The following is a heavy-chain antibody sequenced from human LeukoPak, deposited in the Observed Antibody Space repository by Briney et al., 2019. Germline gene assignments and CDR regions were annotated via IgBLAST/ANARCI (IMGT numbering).Heavy chain of an antibody. Sequence: GGSLRLSCSASGFTFSTYPMHWVRRAPGKGLEYVSTIFANGDITSYAASVKGRFTTSRDNSKNTVYLQMSSLRPEDTAVYYCVKSPSDGLDVWGQGATVTVSS. CDR2: IFANGDIT. V-gene: IGHV3-64D*09. J-gene: IGHJ6*02. CDR3: VKSPSDGLDV. CDR1: GFTFSTYP.